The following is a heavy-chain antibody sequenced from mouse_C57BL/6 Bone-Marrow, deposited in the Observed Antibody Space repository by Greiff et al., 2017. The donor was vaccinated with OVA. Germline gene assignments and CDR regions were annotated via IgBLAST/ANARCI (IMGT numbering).Heavy chain of an antibody. CDR2: ISYDGSN. CDR3: ASEGRLYAMDY. D-gene: IGHD1-1*01. CDR1: GYSITSGYY. Sequence: EVQLQESGPGLVKPSQSLSLTCSVTGYSITSGYYWNWIRQFPGNKLEWMGYISYDGSNNYNPSLKNRISITRDTSKNQFFLKLNSVTTEDTATYYCASEGRLYAMDYWGQGTSVTVSS. J-gene: IGHJ4*01. V-gene: IGHV3-6*01.